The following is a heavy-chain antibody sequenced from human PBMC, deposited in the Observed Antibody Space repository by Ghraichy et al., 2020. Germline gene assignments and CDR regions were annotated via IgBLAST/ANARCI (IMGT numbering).Heavy chain of an antibody. Sequence: SQTLSLTCTVSGGSISSYYWSWIRQPPGKGLEWIGYIYYSGSTNYNPSLKSRVSISVDTSKNQFSLKLSSVTAADTAVYYCARSSRAYSSLDYWGQGTLVTVSS. V-gene: IGHV4-59*08. D-gene: IGHD5-12*01. CDR1: GGSISSYY. J-gene: IGHJ4*02. CDR3: ARSSRAYSSLDY. CDR2: IYYSGST.